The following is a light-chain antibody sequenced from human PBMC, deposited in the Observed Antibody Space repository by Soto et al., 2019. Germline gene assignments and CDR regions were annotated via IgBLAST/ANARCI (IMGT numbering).Light chain of an antibody. J-gene: IGLJ2*01. V-gene: IGLV1-47*01. CDR3: AAWDDSLSGQV. CDR2: RSN. Sequence: QSVLTRPPSASGTPGQRVTISCSGSTSNIGINSVFWYQHLPGTAPKLLIYRSNQRASGVPDRFSASKSGTSASLAISGLRSEDEADYYCAAWDDSLSGQVFGGGTKLTVL. CDR1: TSNIGINS.